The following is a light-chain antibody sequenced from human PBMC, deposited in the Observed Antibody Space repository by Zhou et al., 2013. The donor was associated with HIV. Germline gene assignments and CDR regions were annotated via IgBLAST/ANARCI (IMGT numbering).Light chain of an antibody. CDR1: QFVSSRY. J-gene: IGKJ5*01. Sequence: EIVLTQSPGTLSLSPGERATLSCRASQFVSSRYLAWYQQKPGQAPRLLIYGASSRAPGIPDRFSGSGSGTDFTLTISRLEPEDFAVYYCQQRSDWPITFGQGTRLEI. CDR2: GAS. V-gene: IGKV3D-20*02. CDR3: QQRSDWPIT.